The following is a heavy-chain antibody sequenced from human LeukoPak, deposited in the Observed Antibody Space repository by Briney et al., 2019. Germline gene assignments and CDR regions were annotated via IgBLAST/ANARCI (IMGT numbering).Heavy chain of an antibody. V-gene: IGHV3-21*01. D-gene: IGHD1-1*01. Sequence: GGSLRPSCAASGFTFSSYTMNWARQAPGKGLEWVSYITSGSGSIYYADSVKGRFTISRDNAKNSLYLQMNSLRVEDTAVYYCARKGGTTGNWFDPWGQGTLVTVSS. CDR1: GFTFSSYT. CDR2: ITSGSGSI. J-gene: IGHJ5*02. CDR3: ARKGGTTGNWFDP.